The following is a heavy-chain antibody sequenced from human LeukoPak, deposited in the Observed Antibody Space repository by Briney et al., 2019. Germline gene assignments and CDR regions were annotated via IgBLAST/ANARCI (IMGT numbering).Heavy chain of an antibody. J-gene: IGHJ4*02. CDR1: GGSISSSGYY. Sequence: SETLSLTCNVSGGSISSSGYYWTWIPQHPGKGLEWLGYIFYSGSTYYNPSLKGRFTIALDTSKNQLSLKLSSVTAADTAVYYCARGTYYSSSGSYYNLDQWGQGTLVTVSS. D-gene: IGHD3-10*01. CDR3: ARGTYYSSSGSYYNLDQ. CDR2: IFYSGST. V-gene: IGHV4-31*03.